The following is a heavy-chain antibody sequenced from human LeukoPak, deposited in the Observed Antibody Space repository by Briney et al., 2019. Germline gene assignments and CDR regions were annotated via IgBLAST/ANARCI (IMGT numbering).Heavy chain of an antibody. CDR1: GYTFTSYD. V-gene: IGHV1-8*01. CDR3: ARVPRYYDSSGYYSFDY. D-gene: IGHD3-22*01. Sequence: ASVKVSCKASGYTFTSYDINWVRQATGQGLEWMGWMNPNSGNTGYAQKFQGRVTMTRNTSISTAYMELSSLRSEDTAVYYCARVPRYYDSSGYYSFDYWGQGTLVTVSS. CDR2: MNPNSGNT. J-gene: IGHJ4*02.